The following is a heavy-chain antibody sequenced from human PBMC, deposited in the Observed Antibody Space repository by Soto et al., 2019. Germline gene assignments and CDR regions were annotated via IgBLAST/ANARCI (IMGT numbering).Heavy chain of an antibody. J-gene: IGHJ5*02. V-gene: IGHV4-39*01. CDR3: ARHDSVQLWFSPPYNWFDP. D-gene: IGHD5-18*01. CDR1: GGPISSSSYY. Sequence: SETLSLTCTVSGGPISSSSYYWGWIRQPPGKGLEWIGSIYYSGSTYYNPSLKSRVTISVDTSKNQFSLKLSSVTAADTAVYYCARHDSVQLWFSPPYNWFDPWGQGTLVTVSS. CDR2: IYYSGST.